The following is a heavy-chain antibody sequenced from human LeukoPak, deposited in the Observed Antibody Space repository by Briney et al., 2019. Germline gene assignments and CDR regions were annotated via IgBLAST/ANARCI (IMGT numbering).Heavy chain of an antibody. CDR2: IYHSGNT. CDR1: DYSISSAYY. D-gene: IGHD6-13*01. J-gene: IGHJ5*02. CDR3: ARRVSSWLPENWFDP. Sequence: SETLSLTCAVSDYSISSAYYWGWIRQPPGKGLEWIGSIYHSGNTDYNPSLKSRVTISVDTSKNQFSLKLRSVTAADTAVYYCARRVSSWLPENWFDPWGQGTLVTVSS. V-gene: IGHV4-38-2*01.